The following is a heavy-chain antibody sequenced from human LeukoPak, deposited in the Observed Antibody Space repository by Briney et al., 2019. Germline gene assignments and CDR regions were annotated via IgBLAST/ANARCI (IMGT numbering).Heavy chain of an antibody. CDR3: AKDYGSGSYYPPRLDY. D-gene: IGHD3-10*01. CDR1: GFTFSSYA. CDR2: ISGSGGST. V-gene: IGHV3-23*01. J-gene: IGHJ4*02. Sequence: GGSLRLSCAASGFTFSSYAMSWVRQAPGKRLEWVSAISGSGGSTYYADSVKGRFTISRDNSKNTLYLQMNSLRAEDRAVYYCAKDYGSGSYYPPRLDYWGQGTLVTVSS.